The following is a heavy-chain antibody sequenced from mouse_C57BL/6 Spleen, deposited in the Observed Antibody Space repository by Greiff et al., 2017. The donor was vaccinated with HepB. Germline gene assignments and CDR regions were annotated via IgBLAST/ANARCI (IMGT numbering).Heavy chain of an antibody. D-gene: IGHD2-3*01. V-gene: IGHV1-85*01. Sequence: VKLMESGPELVKPGASVKLSCKASGYTFTSYDINWVKQRPGQGLEWIGWIYPRDGSTKYNAKFKGKATLTVDTSSSTAYMELHSLTSEDSAVYFCARPNVYDGYYAWFAYWGQGTLVTVSA. J-gene: IGHJ3*01. CDR2: IYPRDGST. CDR3: ARPNVYDGYYAWFAY. CDR1: GYTFTSYD.